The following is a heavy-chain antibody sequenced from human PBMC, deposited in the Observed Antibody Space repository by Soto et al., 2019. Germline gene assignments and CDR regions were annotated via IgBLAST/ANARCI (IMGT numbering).Heavy chain of an antibody. J-gene: IGHJ3*02. V-gene: IGHV1-69*13. CDR1: GGTFSSYA. CDR3: ARVAAYSSSWYSLSDAFDI. D-gene: IGHD6-13*01. Sequence: SVKVSCKASGGTFSSYAISWVRQAPGQGLEWMGGIIPIFGTANYAQKFQGRVTITADESTSTAYMELSSLRSEDTAVYYCARVAAYSSSWYSLSDAFDIWGQGTMVTVSS. CDR2: IIPIFGTA.